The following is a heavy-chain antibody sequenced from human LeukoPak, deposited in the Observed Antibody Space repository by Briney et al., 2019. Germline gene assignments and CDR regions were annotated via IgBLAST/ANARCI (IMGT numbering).Heavy chain of an antibody. CDR2: IYTSGST. D-gene: IGHD6-25*01. CDR1: GGFISSGSYY. J-gene: IGHJ4*02. V-gene: IGHV4-61*02. CDR3: ARGRAAAKDY. Sequence: SETLSLTCTVSGGFISSGSYYWSWIRQPAGKGLEWIGRIYTSGSTNYNPSLKSRVTISVDTSKNQFSLKLSSVTAADTAVYYCARGRAAAKDYWGQGTLVTVSS.